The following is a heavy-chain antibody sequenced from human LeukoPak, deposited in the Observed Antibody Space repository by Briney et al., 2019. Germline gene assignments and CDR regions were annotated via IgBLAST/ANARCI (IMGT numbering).Heavy chain of an antibody. J-gene: IGHJ4*02. CDR1: GFTFSGYG. CDR2: ISGSGGST. Sequence: GGTLRLSCAASGFTFSGYGMSWVRQAPGKGLKWVSAISGSGGSTYYADSVKGRITISRDNSKNTLYLQMNSLRAADTATYYCARGLNIGHPNDCFGYWGQGTLVTVSS. CDR3: ARGLNIGHPNDCFGY. V-gene: IGHV3-23*01. D-gene: IGHD3-3*01.